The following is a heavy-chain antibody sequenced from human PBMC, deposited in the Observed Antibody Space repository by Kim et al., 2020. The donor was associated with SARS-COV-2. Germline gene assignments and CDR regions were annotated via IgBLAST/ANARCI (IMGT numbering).Heavy chain of an antibody. D-gene: IGHD2-2*01. CDR1: GYSFTSYW. Sequence: GESLKISCKGSGYSFTSYWISWVRQMPGKGLEWMGRIDPSDSYTNYSPSFQGHVTISADKSISTAYLQWSSLKASDTAMYYCASGAYQPRYGTYYGMDVWGQGTTVTVSS. J-gene: IGHJ6*02. V-gene: IGHV5-10-1*01. CDR3: ASGAYQPRYGTYYGMDV. CDR2: IDPSDSYT.